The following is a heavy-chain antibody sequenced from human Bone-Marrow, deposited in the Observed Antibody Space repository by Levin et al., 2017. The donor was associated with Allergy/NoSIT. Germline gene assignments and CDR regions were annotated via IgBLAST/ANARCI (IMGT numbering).Heavy chain of an antibody. V-gene: IGHV3-23*01. Sequence: GESLKISCVASGFMFSRDAMNWVRQAPGKGLQWVSGITGNGNSKYYADSVKGRFTISRDNSKNTLFLQMNSLRAEDTAVYYCARDPESHYDFWGGYYTPDYFDYWGQGSLVTVSS. CDR2: ITGNGNSK. CDR3: ARDPESHYDFWGGYYTPDYFDY. D-gene: IGHD3-3*01. CDR1: GFMFSRDA. J-gene: IGHJ4*02.